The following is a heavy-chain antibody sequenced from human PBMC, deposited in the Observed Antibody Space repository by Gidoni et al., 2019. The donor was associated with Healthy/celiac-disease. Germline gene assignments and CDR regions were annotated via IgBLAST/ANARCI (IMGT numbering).Heavy chain of an antibody. CDR1: GFTFDDYA. J-gene: IGHJ4*02. D-gene: IGHD1-1*01. CDR3: AKDNPTRGSL. Sequence: EVQLVESGGGLVQPGRSLRLSCSASGFTFDDYAMHWVRQAPGKGLEWVSGISWNSGSIGYADSVKGRFTISRDNAKNSLYLQMNSLRAEDTALYYCAKDNPTRGSLWGQGTLVTVSS. CDR2: ISWNSGSI. V-gene: IGHV3-9*01.